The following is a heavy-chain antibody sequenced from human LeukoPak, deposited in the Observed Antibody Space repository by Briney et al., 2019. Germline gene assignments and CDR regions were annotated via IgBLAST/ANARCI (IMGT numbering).Heavy chain of an antibody. Sequence: GGSLRLSCAASGFTFSSFGMHWVRKAPGKGLEWVAVIWSHGNEIHYVDSVKGRFTISKDNFRNTLYLQMNSLRAEDSAVYYCVRGSGGDGYGYWGDNWGQGTLVTVSS. CDR3: VRGSGGDGYGYWGDN. V-gene: IGHV3-33*01. J-gene: IGHJ4*02. D-gene: IGHD5-12*01. CDR2: IWSHGNEI. CDR1: GFTFSSFG.